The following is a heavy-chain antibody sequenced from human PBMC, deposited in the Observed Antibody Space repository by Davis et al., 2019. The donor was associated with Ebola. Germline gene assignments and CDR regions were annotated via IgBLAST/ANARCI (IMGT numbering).Heavy chain of an antibody. CDR1: GFTFSSYA. D-gene: IGHD3-3*01. V-gene: IGHV3-7*03. Sequence: GGSLRLSCAASGFTFSSYAMHWVRQAPGKGLEWVANIKQDGSEKYYVDSVKGRFTISRDNAKNSLYLQMNSLRAEDTAVYYCARVGPGYYDFWSGYYTHGMDVWGQGTTVTVSS. J-gene: IGHJ6*02. CDR2: IKQDGSEK. CDR3: ARVGPGYYDFWSGYYTHGMDV.